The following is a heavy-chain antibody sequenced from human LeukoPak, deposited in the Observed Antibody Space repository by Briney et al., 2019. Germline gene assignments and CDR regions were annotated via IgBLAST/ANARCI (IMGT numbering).Heavy chain of an antibody. V-gene: IGHV4-59*12. CDR3: ARLYSGSYYGKSYWFDP. CDR1: GGSISSYY. Sequence: SETLSLTCTVSGGSISSYYWSWIRQPPGKGLEWIGYIYYSGSTNYNPSLKSRVTISVDTSKNQFSLKLSSVTAADTAVYYCARLYSGSYYGKSYWFDPWGQGTLVTVSS. CDR2: IYYSGST. J-gene: IGHJ5*02. D-gene: IGHD1-26*01.